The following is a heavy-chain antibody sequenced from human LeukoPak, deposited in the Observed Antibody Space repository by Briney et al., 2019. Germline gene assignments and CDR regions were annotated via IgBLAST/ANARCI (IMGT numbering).Heavy chain of an antibody. D-gene: IGHD5-24*01. Sequence: GGSLRLSCAASGFTFSSYGMHWVRQAPGKGLEWVAVISYDGSNKYYADSVKGRFTISRDNSKNTLYLQMNSLRAEDTAVYYCARGGSKRWLQFAYWGQGTLVTVSS. CDR3: ARGGSKRWLQFAY. CDR1: GFTFSSYG. CDR2: ISYDGSNK. V-gene: IGHV3-30*03. J-gene: IGHJ4*02.